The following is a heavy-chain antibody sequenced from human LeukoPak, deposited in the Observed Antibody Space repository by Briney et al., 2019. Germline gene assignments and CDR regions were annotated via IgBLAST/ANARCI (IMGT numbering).Heavy chain of an antibody. CDR2: ISAYNGNT. Sequence: ASVKVSCKVSGYTLTELSMHWVRQAPGQGLEWMGWISAYNGNTNYAQKLQGRVTMTTDTSTSTAYMELRSLRSDDTAVYYCARGDEMWWFDPWGQGTLVTVSS. D-gene: IGHD2-21*01. CDR3: ARGDEMWWFDP. J-gene: IGHJ5*02. V-gene: IGHV1-18*01. CDR1: GYTLTELS.